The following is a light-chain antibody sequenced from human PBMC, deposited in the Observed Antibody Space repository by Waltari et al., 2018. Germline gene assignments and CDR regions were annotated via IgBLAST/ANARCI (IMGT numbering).Light chain of an antibody. Sequence: QSALTQPPSASGSPGQSVTISCTGTSNDVGAYNYVSWYQQPPGKAPKLMIYEVSMRPAGGPDRFSGSKSDNTASLTVSGLQAEDEADYYCSSFAGNNNVVFGGGTKLTVL. V-gene: IGLV2-8*01. CDR3: SSFAGNNNVV. CDR1: SNDVGAYNY. CDR2: EVS. J-gene: IGLJ2*01.